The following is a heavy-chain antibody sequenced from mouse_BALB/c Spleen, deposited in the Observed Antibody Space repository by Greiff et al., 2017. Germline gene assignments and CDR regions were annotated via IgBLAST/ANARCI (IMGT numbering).Heavy chain of an antibody. J-gene: IGHJ3*01. D-gene: IGHD1-1*01. CDR2: INPSTGYT. Sequence: QVQLKESGAELAKPGASVKMSCKASGYTFTSYWMHWVKQRPGQGLEWIGYINPSTGYTEYNQKFKDKATLTADKSSSTAYMQLSSLTSEDSAVYYCARRYYGSSLAYWGQGTLVTVSA. CDR1: GYTFTSYW. CDR3: ARRYYGSSLAY. V-gene: IGHV1-7*01.